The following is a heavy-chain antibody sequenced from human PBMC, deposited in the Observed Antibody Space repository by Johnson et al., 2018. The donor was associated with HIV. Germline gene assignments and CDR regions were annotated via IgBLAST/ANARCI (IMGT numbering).Heavy chain of an antibody. CDR1: GFTFSSYA. CDR2: ISYDGSNK. Sequence: VQLVESGGGVVQPGRSLRLSCAASGFTFSSYAMHWVRQAPGKGLEWVAVISYDGSNKYYADSVKGRFTISRDNSKNTLYLQMNSLRVEDTAVYYCAKTAAADAFDIWGQGTMVTVSS. J-gene: IGHJ3*02. D-gene: IGHD2-2*01. V-gene: IGHV3-30*04. CDR3: AKTAAADAFDI.